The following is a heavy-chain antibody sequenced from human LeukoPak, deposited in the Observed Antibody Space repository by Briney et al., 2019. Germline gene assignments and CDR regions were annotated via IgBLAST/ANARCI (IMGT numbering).Heavy chain of an antibody. Sequence: GGSLRLSCAASGFTFSSYAMHWVRQAPGKGLEWVAVTSYDGSNKYYADSVKGRFTISRDNSKNTLYLQMNSLRAEDTAVYYCAREIPVFLGIVVVPAAIARRGGMDVWGKGTTVTVSS. CDR1: GFTFSSYA. CDR3: AREIPVFLGIVVVPAAIARRGGMDV. V-gene: IGHV3-30*04. CDR2: TSYDGSNK. J-gene: IGHJ6*04. D-gene: IGHD2-2*03.